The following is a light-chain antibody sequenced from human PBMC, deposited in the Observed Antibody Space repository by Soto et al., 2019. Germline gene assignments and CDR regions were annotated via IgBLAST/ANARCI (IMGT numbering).Light chain of an antibody. Sequence: QSALTQPASVSGSPGQSITISCTGTSGDVGTYDLVSWYQHHPGAAPKLMIYEATRRPSGVPDRFSGSKSGTSASLAISGLQSDDEADYYCAAWDDNLNGLVFGGGTQLTVL. CDR2: EAT. CDR1: SGDVGTYDL. CDR3: AAWDDNLNGLV. V-gene: IGLV2-14*02. J-gene: IGLJ7*01.